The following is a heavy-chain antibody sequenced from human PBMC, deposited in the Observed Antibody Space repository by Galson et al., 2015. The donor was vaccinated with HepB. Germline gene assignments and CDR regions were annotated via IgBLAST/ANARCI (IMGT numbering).Heavy chain of an antibody. Sequence: SLRLSCAASGFTFRSYWMTWVRQAPGKGLEWVANIKQEGREKFYVDSVKGRFTISRDNAKNLLYLQMNSLRAEDTAVYYCARPQMLDYGMDVWGQGTTVTVS. D-gene: IGHD2-2*01. CDR1: GFTFRSYW. CDR3: ARPQMLDYGMDV. V-gene: IGHV3-7*05. J-gene: IGHJ6*02. CDR2: IKQEGREK.